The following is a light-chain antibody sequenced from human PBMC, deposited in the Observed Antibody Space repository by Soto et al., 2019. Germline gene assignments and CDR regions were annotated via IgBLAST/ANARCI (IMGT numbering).Light chain of an antibody. CDR2: GAS. CDR1: ETIGMTS. CDR3: LQHGSAPYT. V-gene: IGKV3-20*01. J-gene: IGKJ2*01. Sequence: EIVLTQSPGTLSLSPGERATLSCTASETIGMTSLAWYQQKPGQAPRLVIYGASETAFGIPDRFSSSTSGTVFNLSISRLEPDDSAVYHCLQHGSAPYTFGQGTRLEIK.